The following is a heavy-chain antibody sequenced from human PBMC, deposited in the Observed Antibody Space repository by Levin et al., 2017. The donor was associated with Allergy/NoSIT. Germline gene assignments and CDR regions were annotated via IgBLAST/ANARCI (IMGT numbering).Heavy chain of an antibody. J-gene: IGHJ4*02. CDR1: GFTFRSYS. CDR3: AKYEPAGWDSYLHRWGY. CDR2: ISNTGGST. D-gene: IGHD3-16*01. V-gene: IGHV3-23*01. Sequence: LSLPCEASGFTFRSYSMTWVRQAPGKGLEWLSSISNTGGSTYYADSVKGRFTISRDNSQNTLYLQMNSPRAEDTAFYFCAKYEPAGWDSYLHRWGYWGQGTLVTVSS.